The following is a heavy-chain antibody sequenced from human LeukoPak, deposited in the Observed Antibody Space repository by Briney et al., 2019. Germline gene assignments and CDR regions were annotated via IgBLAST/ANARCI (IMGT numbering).Heavy chain of an antibody. CDR3: ARQAYSGYDYSFGY. D-gene: IGHD5-12*01. CDR1: GGSISSYY. J-gene: IGHJ4*02. Sequence: SETLSLTCTVSGGSISSYYWSWIRQPPGEGLEWIGYIYPSGSTNYNPSLKSRVTISVDTSKNQFSLKLSSVTAADTAVYYCARQAYSGYDYSFGYWGQGTLVTVSS. V-gene: IGHV4-59*08. CDR2: IYPSGST.